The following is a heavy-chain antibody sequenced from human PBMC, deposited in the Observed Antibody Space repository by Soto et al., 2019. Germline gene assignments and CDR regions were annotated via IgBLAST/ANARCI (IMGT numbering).Heavy chain of an antibody. CDR1: GVTFSSYT. CDR2: IIPILGIA. V-gene: IGHV1-69*02. Sequence: QVQLVQSGAEVKKPGSSVKVSCKASGVTFSSYTISWVRQAPGQVLEWMGRIIPILGIANYAQKFQGRVTITADKSTSTAYMELSSLRSEDTAVYYCARTSSEYYYYYYMDVWGKGTTVTVSS. J-gene: IGHJ6*03. CDR3: ARTSSEYYYYYYMDV. D-gene: IGHD3-10*01.